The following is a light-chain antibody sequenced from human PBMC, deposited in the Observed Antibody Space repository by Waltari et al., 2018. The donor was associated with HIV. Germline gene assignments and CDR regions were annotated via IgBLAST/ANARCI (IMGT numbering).Light chain of an antibody. CDR3: LLSFNGVVV. Sequence: QAVVTQEPSLTVSPGGTVTLTCASRTGAVTSGHSPYWFQRRPGQAPKTLLYDTSNGHSWTPARFSGSLLGGKAALTISGAQFEDEADYFCLLSFNGVVVFGGGTSLTVL. V-gene: IGLV7-46*01. J-gene: IGLJ2*01. CDR1: TGAVTSGHS. CDR2: DTS.